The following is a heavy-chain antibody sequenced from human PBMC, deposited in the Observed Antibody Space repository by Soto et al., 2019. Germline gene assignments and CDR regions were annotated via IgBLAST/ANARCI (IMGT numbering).Heavy chain of an antibody. CDR2: INPSGGST. J-gene: IGHJ3*02. Sequence: GESLKISCKGSGYSFTSYWIRWVRQMPGQGLEWMGIINPSGGSTSYTQKFQGRVTMTRDTSTSTVYMELSSLRSEDTAVYYCATAWFGETYAFDIWGQGTMVTVSS. V-gene: IGHV1-46*03. D-gene: IGHD3-10*01. CDR1: GYSFTSYW. CDR3: ATAWFGETYAFDI.